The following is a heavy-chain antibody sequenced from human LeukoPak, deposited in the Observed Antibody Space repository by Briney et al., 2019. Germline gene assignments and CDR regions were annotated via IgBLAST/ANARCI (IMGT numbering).Heavy chain of an antibody. D-gene: IGHD6-19*01. CDR1: GFTFSSYW. V-gene: IGHV3-7*05. Sequence: GGSLRLSCAASGFTFSSYWMSWVRQAPGKGLEWVANINQDGSEKYYVDSVKGRFTISRDNAKNSLYLQMNSLRAEDTAMYYCARPAGIAVAGRENLNWFDPWGQGTLVTVSS. CDR3: ARPAGIAVAGRENLNWFDP. CDR2: INQDGSEK. J-gene: IGHJ5*02.